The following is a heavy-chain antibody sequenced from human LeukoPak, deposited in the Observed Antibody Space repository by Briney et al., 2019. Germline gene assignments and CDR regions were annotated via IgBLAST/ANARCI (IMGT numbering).Heavy chain of an antibody. CDR2: IDSDGSIT. V-gene: IGHV3-74*01. J-gene: IGHJ4*02. CDR3: ARCTTGGTFGSLREIKRSREIDY. CDR1: GFTFTSAW. D-gene: IGHD1-1*01. Sequence: GGSLRLSCAASGFTFTSAWMSWVRQAPGKGLEWVGRIDSDGSITSSADSVKGRFTISRDNAKNSLYLQMNSLRVGDTAVYYCARCTTGGTFGSLREIKRSREIDYWGQGTLVTVSS.